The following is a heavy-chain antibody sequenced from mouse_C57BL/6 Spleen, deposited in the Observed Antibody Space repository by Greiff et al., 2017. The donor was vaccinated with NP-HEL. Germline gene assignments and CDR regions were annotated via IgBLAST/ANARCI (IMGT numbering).Heavy chain of an antibody. J-gene: IGHJ2*01. Sequence: QVQLQQSGAELVRPGTSVKVSCKASGYAFTNYLIEWVKQRPGQGLEWIGVINPGSGGTNSNEKFKGKATLTADKSSSTAYMQLSSLTSEDSAVYFCARSGGYLDYWGQGTTLTVSS. CDR3: ARSGGYLDY. CDR2: INPGSGGT. V-gene: IGHV1-54*01. CDR1: GYAFTNYL. D-gene: IGHD3-2*02.